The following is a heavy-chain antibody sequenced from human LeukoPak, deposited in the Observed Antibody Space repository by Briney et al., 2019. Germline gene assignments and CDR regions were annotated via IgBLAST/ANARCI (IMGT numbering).Heavy chain of an antibody. CDR2: IYSGGST. V-gene: IGHV3-53*01. CDR1: GFTFSSYW. J-gene: IGHJ4*02. CDR3: AKVAARIVGAPDY. D-gene: IGHD1-26*01. Sequence: GGSLRLSCAASGFTFSSYWMSWVRQAPGKGLEWVSVIYSGGSTYYADSVKGRFTISRDNSKNTLYLQMNSLRAEDTAVYYCAKVAARIVGAPDYWGQGTLVTVSS.